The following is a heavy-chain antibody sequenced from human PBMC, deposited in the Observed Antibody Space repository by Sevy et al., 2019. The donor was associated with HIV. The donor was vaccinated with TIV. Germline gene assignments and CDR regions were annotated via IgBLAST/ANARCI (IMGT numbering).Heavy chain of an antibody. D-gene: IGHD3-10*01. CDR3: ARDGELGSGIPDY. CDR2: ISYDGSNK. CDR1: GFTFSSYA. Sequence: GGSLRLSCAASGFTFSSYAMHWVRQAPGKGLEWVAVISYDGSNKYYADSVKGRFTISRGNSKNTLYLQMNNLRAEDTAVYYCARDGELGSGIPDYWGQGTLVTVSS. V-gene: IGHV3-30*04. J-gene: IGHJ4*02.